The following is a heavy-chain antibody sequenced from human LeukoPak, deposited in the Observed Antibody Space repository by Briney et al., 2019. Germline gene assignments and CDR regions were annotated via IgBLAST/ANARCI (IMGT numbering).Heavy chain of an antibody. V-gene: IGHV4-4*07. CDR3: ARGLGGASYYMDV. D-gene: IGHD3-16*01. J-gene: IGHJ6*03. Sequence: SETLSLTCTVSGGSIRSFYWSWVRQSAWKGLEWIGRVDTSGSTHYNPSLGSRVSMSLDTSKNQFSLNLRYVTVADTAVYYCARGLGGASYYMDVWGKGTTVTVSS. CDR1: GGSIRSFY. CDR2: VDTSGST.